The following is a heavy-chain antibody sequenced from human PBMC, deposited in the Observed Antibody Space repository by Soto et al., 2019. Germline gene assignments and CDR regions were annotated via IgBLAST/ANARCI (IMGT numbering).Heavy chain of an antibody. V-gene: IGHV5-10-1*01. CDR1: GYSFTSYW. Sequence: GESLKISCKGSGYSFTSYWISWVRQMPGKGLEWMGRIDPSDSYTNYSPSFQGHVTISADKSISTAYLQWSSLKASDTAMYYCARRGDSSGYYYDWFDPWGQGTLVTVS. CDR2: IDPSDSYT. D-gene: IGHD3-22*01. J-gene: IGHJ5*02. CDR3: ARRGDSSGYYYDWFDP.